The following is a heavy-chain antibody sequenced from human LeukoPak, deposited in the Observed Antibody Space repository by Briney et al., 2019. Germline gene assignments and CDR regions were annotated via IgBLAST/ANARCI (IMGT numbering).Heavy chain of an antibody. CDR3: ASLYGDYKNYYYYYMDV. CDR1: GGSISSSSYY. J-gene: IGHJ6*03. CDR2: IYYSGST. V-gene: IGHV4-39*07. D-gene: IGHD4-17*01. Sequence: SETLSLTCTVSGGSISSSSYYWGWIRQPPGKGLEWIGSIYYSGSTYYNPSLKSRVTISVDTSKNQFSLKLSSVTAADTAVYYCASLYGDYKNYYYYYMDVWGKGTTVTVSS.